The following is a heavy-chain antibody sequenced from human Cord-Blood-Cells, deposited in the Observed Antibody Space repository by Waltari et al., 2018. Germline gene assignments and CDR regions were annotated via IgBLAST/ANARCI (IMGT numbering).Heavy chain of an antibody. CDR2: IIPSIGKA. CDR3: ARDQGGAYCGGDCYFAY. CDR1: GGTFSSYA. J-gene: IGHJ4*02. D-gene: IGHD2-21*02. Sequence: QVQLVQSGAEVKKPGSSVKVSCKASGGTFSSYAISWVRQAPGPGLEWMGGIIPSIGKANYAQKFQGRVTSTAGESTSTAYMELSSRGSEDTAVYYCARDQGGAYCGGDCYFAYWGQGTLVTVSS. V-gene: IGHV1-69*01.